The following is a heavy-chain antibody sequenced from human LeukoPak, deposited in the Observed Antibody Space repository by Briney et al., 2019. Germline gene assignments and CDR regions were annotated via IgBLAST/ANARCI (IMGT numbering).Heavy chain of an antibody. CDR2: ISGSGGST. J-gene: IGHJ4*02. V-gene: IGHV3-23*01. CDR1: GFTFSSYA. Sequence: GGSLRLSCAASGFTFSSYAMSWVRQAPGKGLEWVSAISGSGGSTYYADSVKGRFTISRDNSKNTLYLQMNSLRAEDTAVYYCAKVLSKYGSGSYYAYFDYWGQGTLVTVSS. D-gene: IGHD3-10*01. CDR3: AKVLSKYGSGSYYAYFDY.